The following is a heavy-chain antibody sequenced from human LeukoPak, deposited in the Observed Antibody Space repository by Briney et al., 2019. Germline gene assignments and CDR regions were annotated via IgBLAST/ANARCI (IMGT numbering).Heavy chain of an antibody. D-gene: IGHD6-13*01. CDR1: GFTFDDYG. CDR3: ARVAPGNGYFDY. J-gene: IGHJ4*02. Sequence: GGSLRLSCAASGFTFDDYGMTWVRQAPGKGLEWVSGINYNGGSTGYADSVQGRFTISRDNAKNSLYLQMNSLTAEDTAVYYCARVAPGNGYFDYWGQGTLVTVSS. V-gene: IGHV3-20*04. CDR2: INYNGGST.